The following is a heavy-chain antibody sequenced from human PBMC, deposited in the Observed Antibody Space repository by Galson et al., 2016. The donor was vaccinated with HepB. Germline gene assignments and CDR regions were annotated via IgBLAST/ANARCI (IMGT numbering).Heavy chain of an antibody. V-gene: IGHV3-21*01. Sequence: SLRLSCAASGFTFSNYAMNWVRQAPGKGLEWVSSISSSSSYIYHADSVKGRFTISRDNAKNSLYLQMNSLRAEDTAVYYCARSNDYGDYYFDYWGQGTLVTVSS. CDR3: ARSNDYGDYYFDY. J-gene: IGHJ4*02. CDR1: GFTFSNYA. CDR2: ISSSSSYI. D-gene: IGHD4-17*01.